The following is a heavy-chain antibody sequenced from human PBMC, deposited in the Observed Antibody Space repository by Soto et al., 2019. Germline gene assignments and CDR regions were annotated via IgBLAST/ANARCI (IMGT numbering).Heavy chain of an antibody. V-gene: IGHV3-66*01. J-gene: IGHJ4*02. D-gene: IGHD6-19*01. CDR3: ATGGSGVFDY. CDR1: GFAVSSNY. Sequence: EVQLVESGGGLVQPGGSLRLSCAASGFAVSSNYMTWVRQAPGKGLEWVSVVHSGGSTYSADSVKDRFTIPRDNSKNTVYLQMSSLRAEDTALYYCATGGSGVFDYWGQGTLVTVSS. CDR2: VHSGGST.